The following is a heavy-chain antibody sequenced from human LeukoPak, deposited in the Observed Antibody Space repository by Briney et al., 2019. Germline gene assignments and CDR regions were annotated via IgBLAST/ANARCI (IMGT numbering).Heavy chain of an antibody. CDR1: GYTFTSYY. CDR3: ARDMDSGPDFFDY. CDR2: INPSGDST. V-gene: IGHV1-46*01. D-gene: IGHD1-26*01. Sequence: ASVKVSCKASGYTFTSYYIHWVRQAPGQGLEWMGKINPSGDSTNYAQKFQGRVTMTTDTSTSTVYMELSSLRSEDTAVYYCARDMDSGPDFFDYWGLGTLVTVSS. J-gene: IGHJ4*02.